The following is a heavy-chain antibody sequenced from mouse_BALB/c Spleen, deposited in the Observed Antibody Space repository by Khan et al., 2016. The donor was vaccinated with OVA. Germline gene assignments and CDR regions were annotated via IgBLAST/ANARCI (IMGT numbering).Heavy chain of an antibody. V-gene: IGHV1-7*01. CDR2: INPTSGYT. CDR3: ARDRIDY. Sequence: QVQLQQSGAELAKPGPSVKMSCTASGYSFTSYWMHWIKQRPGQGLEWIGYINPTSGYTDYNQKFKDKATLTAVKSTSTAYMELGSLTSDDSAVYYCARDRIDYWGQGTALTVSS. CDR1: GYSFTSYW. J-gene: IGHJ2*01.